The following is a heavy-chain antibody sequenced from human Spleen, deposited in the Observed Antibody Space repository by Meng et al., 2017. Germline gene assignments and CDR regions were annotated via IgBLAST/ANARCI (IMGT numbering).Heavy chain of an antibody. Sequence: QVRLKGSGPGLGKPSGTLTLTCAVSGRSISSSTWWSWVRQTPGKGLEWIGQIHHTGTTNDNPSLSSRVTMSVDKSNNQFSLKLSSVTAADTAVYYCATVARGYSYGFEVVDYWGQGTLVTVSS. CDR1: GRSISSSTW. D-gene: IGHD5-18*01. V-gene: IGHV4-4*02. CDR3: ATVARGYSYGFEVVDY. CDR2: IHHTGTT. J-gene: IGHJ4*02.